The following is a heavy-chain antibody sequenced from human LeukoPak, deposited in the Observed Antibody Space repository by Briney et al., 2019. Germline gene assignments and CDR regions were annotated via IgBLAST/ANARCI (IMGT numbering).Heavy chain of an antibody. CDR3: ASRVSSPSSGWYYFDY. V-gene: IGHV1-69*13. CDR1: GGTFSSYA. D-gene: IGHD6-19*01. J-gene: IGHJ4*02. CDR2: IIPIFGTA. Sequence: SVKVSCKASGGTFSSYAISWVRQAPGQGLEWMGGIIPIFGTANYAQKFQGRVTITADESTSTAYMELSSLRSEDTAVYYCASRVSSPSSGWYYFDYWGQGTLVTVSS.